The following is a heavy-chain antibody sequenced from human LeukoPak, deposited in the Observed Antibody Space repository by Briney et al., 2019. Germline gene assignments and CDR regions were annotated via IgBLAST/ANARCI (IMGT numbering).Heavy chain of an antibody. J-gene: IGHJ4*02. D-gene: IGHD2-15*01. CDR2: INPSGGST. V-gene: IGHV1-46*01. CDR1: GYTFTSYY. Sequence: ASVKVSCKASGYTFTSYYMHWVRQAPGQGLEWMGIINPSGGSTSYAQKFQGRVTMTTDTSTSTAYMELRSLRSDDTAVYYCARGPGMDIVVVVATRGYFDYWGQGTLVTVSS. CDR3: ARGPGMDIVVVVATRGYFDY.